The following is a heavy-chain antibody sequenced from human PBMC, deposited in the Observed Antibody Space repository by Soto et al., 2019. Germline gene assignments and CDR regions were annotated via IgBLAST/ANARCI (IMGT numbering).Heavy chain of an antibody. CDR3: ARAPAAAANFDH. V-gene: IGHV1-18*01. CDR1: GYTFTSYG. CDR2: ISAYNGDT. J-gene: IGHJ4*02. D-gene: IGHD6-13*01. Sequence: QVPLVQSGAEVKKPGASVKVSCKASGYTFTSYGISWVRQAPGQGLEWMGWISAYNGDTNYAQNFQGRVTMTTDTSTSTAYMEVRSLRSDDTAVYYCARAPAAAANFDHWGQGTLVTVSS.